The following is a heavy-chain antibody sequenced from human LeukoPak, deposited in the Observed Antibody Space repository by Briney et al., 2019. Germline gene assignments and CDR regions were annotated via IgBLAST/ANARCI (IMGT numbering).Heavy chain of an antibody. J-gene: IGHJ4*02. Sequence: PSETLSLTCTVSGGSISSGDYYWSWIRQPPWKGLEWIGYIYYSGSTYYNPSLKSRVTMSVDTSKNQFSLKLSSVTAADTAVYYCARELTYADYWGQGTLVTVSS. CDR3: ARELTYADY. CDR1: GGSISSGDYY. V-gene: IGHV4-30-4*01. D-gene: IGHD4/OR15-4a*01. CDR2: IYYSGST.